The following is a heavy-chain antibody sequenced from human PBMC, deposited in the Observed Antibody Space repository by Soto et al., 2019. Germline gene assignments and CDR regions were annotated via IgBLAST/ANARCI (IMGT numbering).Heavy chain of an antibody. CDR1: GYTFSSYA. V-gene: IGHV1-3*01. CDR2: INAGYGNT. Sequence: ASVKVSCKASGYTFSSYAMHWVRQAPGQRLEWMGWINAGYGNTKSSQKFQDRVTIPRDTSASTAYMELTSLRSEDTAVYYCARDTGDGNFDFWGQGTLVTVSS. CDR3: ARDTGDGNFDF. J-gene: IGHJ4*02. D-gene: IGHD7-27*01.